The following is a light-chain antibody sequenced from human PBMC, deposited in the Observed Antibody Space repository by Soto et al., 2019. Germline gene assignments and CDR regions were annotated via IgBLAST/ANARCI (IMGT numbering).Light chain of an antibody. CDR3: QQRSNWPLT. J-gene: IGKJ4*01. CDR2: GAS. Sequence: IVLPQSSSTLPLFPGEKSTLSSRASQSLTNNYFAWYQQKPGRALRLLIDGASTRATGIPDRFSSSGSGTDFTLTISSLEPEDFAVYYCQQRSNWPLTFGGGTKVDIK. CDR1: QSLTNNY. V-gene: IGKV3D-20*02.